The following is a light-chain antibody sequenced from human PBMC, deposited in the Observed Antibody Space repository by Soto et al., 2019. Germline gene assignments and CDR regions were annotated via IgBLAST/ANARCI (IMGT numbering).Light chain of an antibody. CDR1: PGTNTY. CDR2: GTA. CDR3: HQSYSTLLIT. Sequence: DIQMTQSPSFLSASVGDIVTIYCRSSPGTNTYLNWYQQKPGKAPKLLIYGTADLQNGVPSRFSGGGAGTDFAITISSQQPEHFATYYYHQSYSTLLITFGQGPRLEV. J-gene: IGKJ5*01. V-gene: IGKV1-39*01.